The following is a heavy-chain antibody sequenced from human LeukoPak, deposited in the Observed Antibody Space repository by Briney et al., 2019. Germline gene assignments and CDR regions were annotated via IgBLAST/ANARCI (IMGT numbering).Heavy chain of an antibody. V-gene: IGHV3-21*04. D-gene: IGHD2-21*02. CDR3: ANSGEHIVVVTDY. Sequence: GGSLRLSCAASGFTFSDYYMNWVRQAPGKGLEWVSSISTRSNYIYYADSVKGRFTISRDDTKNSLYLQMNSLRAEDTAVYYCANSGEHIVVVTDYWGQGTLVTVSS. J-gene: IGHJ4*02. CDR2: ISTRSNYI. CDR1: GFTFSDYY.